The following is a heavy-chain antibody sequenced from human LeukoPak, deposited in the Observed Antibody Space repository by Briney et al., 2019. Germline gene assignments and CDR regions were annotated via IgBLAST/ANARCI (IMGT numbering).Heavy chain of an antibody. CDR2: ISHDGIDK. CDR1: GFSLSNHG. J-gene: IGHJ6*02. D-gene: IGHD3-10*01. V-gene: IGHV3-30*18. Sequence: GRSLRLSCAASGFSLSNHGMHWVRQAPGKGLGWVAVISHDGIDKIYADSVRGRFTISRDNPNKTLYLHMNSLRPEDTAVYFCAKDRYYYNSGSPYAYYYFSMDVRGQGTTVTVSS. CDR3: AKDRYYYNSGSPYAYYYFSMDV.